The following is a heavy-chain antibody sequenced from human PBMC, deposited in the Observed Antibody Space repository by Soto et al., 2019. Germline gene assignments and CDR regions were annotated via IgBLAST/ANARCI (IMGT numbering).Heavy chain of an antibody. J-gene: IGHJ4*02. CDR2: ISSSSSYI. CDR3: ARVWANSGYYVAYDY. CDR1: GFTFSIYS. V-gene: IGHV3-21*01. D-gene: IGHD3-22*01. Sequence: PGGSLRLSYAASGFTFSIYSMNWVRQAPGKGLEWVSSISSSSSYIYYADSVKGRFTISRDNAKNSLYLQMNSLRAEDTAVYYCARVWANSGYYVAYDYWGQGT.